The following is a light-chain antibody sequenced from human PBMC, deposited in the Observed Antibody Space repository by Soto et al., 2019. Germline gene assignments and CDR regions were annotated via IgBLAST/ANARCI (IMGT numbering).Light chain of an antibody. CDR2: EVS. J-gene: IGLJ1*01. CDR3: SSYTTSSTLLYV. CDR1: SSDVGGYNS. V-gene: IGLV2-14*01. Sequence: QSALTQPASVSGSPGQSITISCTGTSSDVGGYNSVSWYQQHPGKAPKLMIYEVSNRPSGVSNRLSGSKSGNTASLTFSGLQAEHAADYSGSSYTTSSTLLYVFGTGTKVTVL.